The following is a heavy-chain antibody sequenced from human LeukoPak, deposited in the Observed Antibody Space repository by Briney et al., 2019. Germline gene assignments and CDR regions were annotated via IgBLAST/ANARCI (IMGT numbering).Heavy chain of an antibody. CDR1: GGPFSGYY. Sequence: PSETLSLTCAVYGGPFSGYYWSWIRQPPGKGLEWIGEIYHSGSTNYNPSLKSRVTISVDTSKNQFSLKLSSVTAADTAVYYCARDHGGDDIGNVWGQGTLVTVSS. CDR3: ARDHGGDDIGNV. V-gene: IGHV4-34*01. D-gene: IGHD3-9*01. CDR2: IYHSGST. J-gene: IGHJ4*02.